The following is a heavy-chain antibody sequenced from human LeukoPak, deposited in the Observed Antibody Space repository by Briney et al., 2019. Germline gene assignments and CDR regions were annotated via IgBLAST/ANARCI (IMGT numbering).Heavy chain of an antibody. CDR3: TTAPDYYYGSSGYYYYFDY. D-gene: IGHD3-22*01. Sequence: GGSLRLSCAASGFTFSNAWMSWVRQAPGKGLEWVGRIKSKTDGGTADYAAPVKGRFTISRDDSKNTLYLQMNSLKTEDTAVYYCTTAPDYYYGSSGYYYYFDYWGQGTLVTVSS. V-gene: IGHV3-15*01. CDR2: IKSKTDGGTA. CDR1: GFTFSNAW. J-gene: IGHJ4*02.